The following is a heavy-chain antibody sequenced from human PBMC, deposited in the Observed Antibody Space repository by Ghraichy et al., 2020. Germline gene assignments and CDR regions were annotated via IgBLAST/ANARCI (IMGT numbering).Heavy chain of an antibody. Sequence: GGSLRLSCAASGFTFSGYWMTWVRQAPGKGLEWVANIKQDGSEKNYVASVKGRFTISRDNAKNSLYLQMNSLRAEDTAVYYCARWGPYYYDRSGWDWGQGTLVTVSS. CDR3: ARWGPYYYDRSGWD. CDR2: IKQDGSEK. D-gene: IGHD3-22*01. J-gene: IGHJ4*02. CDR1: GFTFSGYW. V-gene: IGHV3-7*01.